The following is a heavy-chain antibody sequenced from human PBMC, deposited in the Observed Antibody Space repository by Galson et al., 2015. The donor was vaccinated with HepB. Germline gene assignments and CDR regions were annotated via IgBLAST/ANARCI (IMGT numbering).Heavy chain of an antibody. V-gene: IGHV3-23*01. CDR2: ITPSGDNT. D-gene: IGHD6-19*01. CDR1: GFTFDSHA. CDR3: AKVFPEKTSGWYRQALYYFDS. Sequence: SLRLSCAASGFTFDSHAMSWVRQAPGKGLEWVSAITPSGDNTYSADSMKGRFTISRDNSKNTLFLQMNSLRADDTAIYFCAKVFPEKTSGWYRQALYYFDSWGQGTRVTVSS. J-gene: IGHJ4*02.